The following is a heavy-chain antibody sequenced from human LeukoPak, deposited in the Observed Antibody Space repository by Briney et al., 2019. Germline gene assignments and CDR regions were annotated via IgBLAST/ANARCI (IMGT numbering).Heavy chain of an antibody. CDR2: IYPGDSDT. CDR3: ARRGRGYSGYDRAAFDI. CDR1: GYSFTSYW. J-gene: IGHJ3*02. D-gene: IGHD5-12*01. V-gene: IGHV5-51*01. Sequence: GKSLKISCKGSGYSFTSYWIGWVRQMPGKGLEWMGIIYPGDSDTRYSPSFQGQVTISADKSISTAYLQWSSLKASDTAMYYCARRGRGYSGYDRAAFDIWGQGTMVTVSS.